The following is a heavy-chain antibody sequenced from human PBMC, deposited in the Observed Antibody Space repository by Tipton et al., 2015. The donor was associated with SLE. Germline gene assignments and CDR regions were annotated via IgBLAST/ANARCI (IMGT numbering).Heavy chain of an antibody. CDR2: ISSSRSYI. CDR1: GFTFSSYS. V-gene: IGHV3-21*03. CDR3: AREDFDWLLSPFDY. J-gene: IGHJ4*02. D-gene: IGHD3-9*01. Sequence: SLRLSCAASGFTFSSYSMNWVRQAPGKGLVWVSSISSSRSYIYYADSVKGRFTISRDNAKNSLYLQMNSLRAEDTAVYYCAREDFDWLLSPFDYWGQGTLVTVSS.